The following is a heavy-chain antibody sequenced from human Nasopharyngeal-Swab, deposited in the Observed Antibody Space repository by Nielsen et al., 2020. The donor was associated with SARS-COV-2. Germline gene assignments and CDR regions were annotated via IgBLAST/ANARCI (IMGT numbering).Heavy chain of an antibody. Sequence: PGKGLEWMGYIYYSGNTNYNPSLKSRLTISVDTSKNQFSLRLISVTAADTAVYYCAREDASPTAFFDSWGQGMLVTVPQ. D-gene: IGHD6-6*01. CDR3: AREDASPTAFFDS. V-gene: IGHV4-59*13. J-gene: IGHJ4*02. CDR2: IYYSGNT.